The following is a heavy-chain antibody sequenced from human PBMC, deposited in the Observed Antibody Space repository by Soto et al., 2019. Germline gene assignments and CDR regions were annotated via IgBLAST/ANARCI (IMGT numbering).Heavy chain of an antibody. CDR2: INHSGST. V-gene: IGHV4-34*01. CDR3: ARGYGSGSYYRPRHYYGMDV. Sequence: SETLSLTCAVYGGSFSGYCWSWIRQPPGKGLEWIGEINHSGSTNYNPSLKSRVTISGDTSKNQVSLKLSSVTAADTAVYYCARGYGSGSYYRPRHYYGMDVWGQGTTVTVSS. CDR1: GGSFSGYC. J-gene: IGHJ6*02. D-gene: IGHD3-10*01.